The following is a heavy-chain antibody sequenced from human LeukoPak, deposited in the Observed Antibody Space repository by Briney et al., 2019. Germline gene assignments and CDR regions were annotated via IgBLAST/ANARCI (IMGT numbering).Heavy chain of an antibody. J-gene: IGHJ4*02. Sequence: PGGSLRLSCSASGFTFITYSMNWLRQATGKGLEWVSYISASSSTIYYADSVKGRFTISRDNANNSLYLQMNSLRDEDTAVYYCARGGGWYSGCWGRGTLVTVSS. V-gene: IGHV3-48*02. D-gene: IGHD2-15*01. CDR2: ISASSSTI. CDR3: ARGGGWYSGC. CDR1: GFTFITYS.